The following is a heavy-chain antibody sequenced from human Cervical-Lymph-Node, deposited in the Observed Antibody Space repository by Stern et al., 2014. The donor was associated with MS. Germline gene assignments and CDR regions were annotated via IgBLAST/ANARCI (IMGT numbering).Heavy chain of an antibody. CDR3: ARDQQLVPYYYYTMDV. CDR1: GFTFSRHG. CDR2: IWYDGKTR. V-gene: IGHV3-33*01. J-gene: IGHJ6*02. Sequence: VQLLESGGGVVQPGRSLRLSCVASGFTFSRHGMHWVRQAPGKGLEWVAVIWYDGKTRYYEDSVKGRFTISRDDSMNTLYLQVNSLRAEDTAVYYCARDQQLVPYYYYTMDVWGQGTTVTVSS. D-gene: IGHD6-13*01.